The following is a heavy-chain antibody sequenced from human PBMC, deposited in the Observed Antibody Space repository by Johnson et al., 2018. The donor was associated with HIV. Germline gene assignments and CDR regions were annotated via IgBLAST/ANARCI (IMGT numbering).Heavy chain of an antibody. CDR1: GFTVSSNY. J-gene: IGHJ3*02. V-gene: IGHV3-66*01. Sequence: VQLVESGGGLVQPGGSMRLSCAASGFTVSSNYMRWVLQAPGKGLEWVSVINTGGGTYYADSVKGRFTMSRDNSKNTLYLQMNSLRAEDTAVYYCAKDPTDYTPDAFDIWGQGTMVTVSS. D-gene: IGHD4-11*01. CDR2: INTGGGT. CDR3: AKDPTDYTPDAFDI.